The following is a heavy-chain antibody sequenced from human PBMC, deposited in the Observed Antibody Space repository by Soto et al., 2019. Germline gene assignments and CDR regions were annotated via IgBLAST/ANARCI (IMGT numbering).Heavy chain of an antibody. J-gene: IGHJ4*02. CDR1: GFTFSSYW. D-gene: IGHD3-3*01. V-gene: IGHV3-7*01. CDR3: ARLPYYEPNDY. Sequence: GGSLRLSCAASGFTFSSYWMSWVRQAPGKGLEWVANIKQDGSEKYYGDSVKGRFTISRDNAKNSLYLQMNSLGAEDTAVYYCARLPYYEPNDYWGQGTLVTVSS. CDR2: IKQDGSEK.